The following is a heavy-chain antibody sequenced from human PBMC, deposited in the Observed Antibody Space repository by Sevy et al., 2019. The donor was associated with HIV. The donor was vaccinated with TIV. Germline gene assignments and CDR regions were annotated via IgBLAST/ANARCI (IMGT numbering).Heavy chain of an antibody. CDR2: INWNGDNT. CDR1: GFTFPDYA. D-gene: IGHD3-22*01. CDR3: ARSTYYYDTTGYGSFDL. J-gene: IGHJ3*01. Sequence: GGSLRLSCAASGFTFPDYAMSWVRQPPGKGLEWVSGINWNGDNTGYGDSLKGRFTISRDNAKNYLYLQIDSLRAEDTASYHCARSTYYYDTTGYGSFDLCGHGTMVTVSS. V-gene: IGHV3-20*01.